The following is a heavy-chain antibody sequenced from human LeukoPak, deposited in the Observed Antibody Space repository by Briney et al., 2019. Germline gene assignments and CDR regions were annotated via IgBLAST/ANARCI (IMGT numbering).Heavy chain of an antibody. CDR1: GFTFTSSA. V-gene: IGHV1-58*01. D-gene: IGHD6-13*01. Sequence: SVKVSCKASGFTFTSSAVQWVRQARGQRLEWIGWIVVGSGNTNYAQKFQERVTITRDMSTSTVYMELSSLRSDDTAVYYCTREGAAEAKNFDYWGQGTLVTVSS. CDR2: IVVGSGNT. J-gene: IGHJ4*02. CDR3: TREGAAEAKNFDY.